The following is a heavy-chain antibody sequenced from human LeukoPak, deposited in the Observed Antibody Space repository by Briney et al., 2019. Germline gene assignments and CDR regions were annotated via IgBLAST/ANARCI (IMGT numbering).Heavy chain of an antibody. CDR3: ATPYYDIYYGMDV. Sequence: AASVKVSCKASGYTFTGYYMHWVRQAPGQGLEWMGWINPNSGGTNYAQKFQGRVTMTRDTSISTAYMELSRLRSDDTAVYYCATPYYDIYYGMDVWGQGTTVTVSS. J-gene: IGHJ6*02. CDR1: GYTFTGYY. D-gene: IGHD3-9*01. V-gene: IGHV1-2*02. CDR2: INPNSGGT.